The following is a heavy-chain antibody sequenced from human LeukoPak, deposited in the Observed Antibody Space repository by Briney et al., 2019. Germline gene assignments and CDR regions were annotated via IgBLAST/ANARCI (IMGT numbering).Heavy chain of an antibody. CDR2: IKQDESEE. Sequence: GGSLRLSCAASGFTFSSYWMSWVRQAPGKGLEWVANIKQDESEEYYVDSVKGLFNISRDNAKHTMYLQMNRLSAEDTAVYFCARRIVTYYYGSGLDYWGQGTLVTVSS. CDR3: ARRIVTYYYGSGLDY. D-gene: IGHD3-10*01. CDR1: GFTFSSYW. J-gene: IGHJ4*02. V-gene: IGHV3-7*01.